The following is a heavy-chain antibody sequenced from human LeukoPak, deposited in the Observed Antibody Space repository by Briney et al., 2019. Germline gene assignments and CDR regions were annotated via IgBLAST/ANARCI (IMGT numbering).Heavy chain of an antibody. D-gene: IGHD4-17*01. CDR1: GGTFNNSA. V-gene: IGHV1-69*05. CDR3: ARDVHGDYGSGWFDP. J-gene: IGHJ5*02. Sequence: SVKVSCKASGGTFNNSAISWVRQAPGQRLEWLGGIVPLFGTAGYAQKFQGRVTITKDESTRTVYLELTSLTSDDTAVYYCARDVHGDYGSGWFDPWGQGTLVSVSS. CDR2: IVPLFGTA.